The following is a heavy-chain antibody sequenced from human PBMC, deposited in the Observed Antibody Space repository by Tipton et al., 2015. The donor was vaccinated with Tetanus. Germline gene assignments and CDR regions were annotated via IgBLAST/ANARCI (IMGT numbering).Heavy chain of an antibody. V-gene: IGHV4-30-2*01. CDR2: IYHSGST. J-gene: IGHJ4*02. CDR1: GGSITSDNHY. Sequence: TLSLTCAVSGGSITSDNHYRSWIRQPPGKGLEWIGYIYHSGSTNYNASLRGRVTMSVDLTRKHVFLRMTSVTAADTAVYYCARSIAAASVWPFDYWGQGTQVTVSS. CDR3: ARSIAAASVWPFDY. D-gene: IGHD2-2*01.